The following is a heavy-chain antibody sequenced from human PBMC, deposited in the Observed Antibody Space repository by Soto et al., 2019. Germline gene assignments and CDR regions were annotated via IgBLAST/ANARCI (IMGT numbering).Heavy chain of an antibody. CDR2: ISAYNGNT. J-gene: IGHJ4*02. V-gene: IGHV1-18*01. CDR1: GYTFTSYG. D-gene: IGHD3-9*01. Sequence: ASVKVSCKASGYTFTSYGISWVRQAPGQGLEWMGWISAYNGNTNYAQKLQGRATMTTDTSTSTAYMELRSLRSDDTAVYYCARWNYDILTGYPLGYFDYWGQGTLVTVSS. CDR3: ARWNYDILTGYPLGYFDY.